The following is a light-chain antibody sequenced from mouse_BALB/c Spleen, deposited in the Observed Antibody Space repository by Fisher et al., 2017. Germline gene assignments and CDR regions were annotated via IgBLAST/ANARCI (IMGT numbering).Light chain of an antibody. V-gene: IGKV4-59*01. CDR3: QQWSSNPPT. J-gene: IGKJ1*01. CDR1: SSVSY. CDR2: RTS. Sequence: IVLTQSTAIMSASPGEKVTMTCSASSSVSYMYWYQQKSGTSPKRWIYRTSNLASGVPARFSGSGSGTSYSLTISRVEAEDAATYYCQQWSSNPPTFGGGTKLEIK.